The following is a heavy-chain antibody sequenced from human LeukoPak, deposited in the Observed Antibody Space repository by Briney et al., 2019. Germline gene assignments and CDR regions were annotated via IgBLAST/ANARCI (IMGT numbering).Heavy chain of an antibody. D-gene: IGHD5-24*01. CDR2: VYSSGST. CDR3: ARAGYNGGGDNWFDP. V-gene: IGHV4-59*01. J-gene: IGHJ5*02. CDR1: GGSISGYY. Sequence: SETLSLTCTVSGGSISGYYWSWIRQSPGKGLEWIAYVYSSGSTNYNPSLYSRVTISVDTSKNQFSLKLSSVTAADTAVYYCARAGYNGGGDNWFDPWGQGTLVTVSS.